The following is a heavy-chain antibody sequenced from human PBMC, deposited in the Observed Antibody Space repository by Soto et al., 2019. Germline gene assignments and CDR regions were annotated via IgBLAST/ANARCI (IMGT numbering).Heavy chain of an antibody. D-gene: IGHD3-16*02. CDR3: ASGSYRPGDAFDI. CDR1: GFTFSSYS. Sequence: GVSLRLSCAASGFTFSSYSMNWVRQAPGKGLEWVSSISSSSSYIYYADSVKGRFTISRDNAQNSLYLQMNSLRAEDTAVYYCASGSYRPGDAFDIWGQGTMVTVSS. J-gene: IGHJ3*02. CDR2: ISSSSSYI. V-gene: IGHV3-21*01.